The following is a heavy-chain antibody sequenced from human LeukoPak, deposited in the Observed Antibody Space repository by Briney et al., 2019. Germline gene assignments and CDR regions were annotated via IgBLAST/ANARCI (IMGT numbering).Heavy chain of an antibody. J-gene: IGHJ4*02. Sequence: GASVKVSCKASGGTFSSYAISWVRQAPGQGLEWMGGIIPIFGTANYAQKFQGRVTITADESTSTAYMELSSLRSEDAAVYYCARSPALYYGSRRFLDYWGQGTLVTVSS. CDR1: GGTFSSYA. D-gene: IGHD3-10*01. CDR3: ARSPALYYGSRRFLDY. V-gene: IGHV1-69*13. CDR2: IIPIFGTA.